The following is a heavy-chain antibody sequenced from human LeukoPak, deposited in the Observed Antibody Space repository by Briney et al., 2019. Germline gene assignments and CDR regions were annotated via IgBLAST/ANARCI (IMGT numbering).Heavy chain of an antibody. V-gene: IGHV4-39*01. CDR3: ARRYSSGWYGY. Sequence: SETLSLTCTVSGGSISSYYWSWIRQPPGKGLEWIGSIYYSGSTYYNPSLKSRVTISVDTSKNQFSLKLSSVTAADTAVYYCARRYSSGWYGYWGQGTLVTVSS. D-gene: IGHD6-19*01. CDR2: IYYSGST. CDR1: GGSISSYY. J-gene: IGHJ4*02.